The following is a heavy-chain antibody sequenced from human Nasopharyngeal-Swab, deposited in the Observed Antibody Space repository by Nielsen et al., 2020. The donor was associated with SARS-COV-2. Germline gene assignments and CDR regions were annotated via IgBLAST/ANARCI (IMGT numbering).Heavy chain of an antibody. V-gene: IGHV1-18*01. D-gene: IGHD2-2*01. J-gene: IGHJ5*02. CDR2: ISAYNGNT. CDR3: ARGGRYCSRTSCYGGIWFDP. Sequence: WVRQAPGQGLEWRGWISAYNGNTNYAQMLQGGVTMTTDTSTSTDYMELRSLRSDDTAVYYCARGGRYCSRTSCYGGIWFDPWGQGTLVTVSS.